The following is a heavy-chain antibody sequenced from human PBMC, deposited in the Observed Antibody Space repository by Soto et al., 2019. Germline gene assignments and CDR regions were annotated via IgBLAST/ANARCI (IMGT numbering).Heavy chain of an antibody. CDR2: ISSSSSYI. D-gene: IGHD3-10*01. CDR3: ARDLGEASAI. Sequence: EVQLVESGGDLVKPGGSLRLSCAASGFPFRSSSLNWVRRAPGKGLEWVSSISSSSSYIYYADSVKGRFTISRDNAKNSLYLQMNSLRADDTAVYYCARDLGEASAIWGQGTLVTVSS. V-gene: IGHV3-21*01. CDR1: GFPFRSSS. J-gene: IGHJ4*02.